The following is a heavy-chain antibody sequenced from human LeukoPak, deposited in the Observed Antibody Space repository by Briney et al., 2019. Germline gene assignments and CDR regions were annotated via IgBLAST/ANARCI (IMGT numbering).Heavy chain of an antibody. J-gene: IGHJ4*02. V-gene: IGHV3-43*01. CDR1: GFTFDDYT. CDR3: AKDLTYESSGSVIDH. CDR2: ISWDGTT. D-gene: IGHD3-22*01. Sequence: GGSLRLSCAASGFTFDDYTMHWVRQAPGKTLEGDALISWDGTTYYRDSMKGRFTISRDDSKNSLYLQMDTLRTEDTAFYYCAKDLTYESSGSVIDHWGQGTLVTVSS.